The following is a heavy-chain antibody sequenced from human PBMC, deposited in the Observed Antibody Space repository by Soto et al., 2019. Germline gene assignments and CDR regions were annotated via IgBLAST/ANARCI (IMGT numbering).Heavy chain of an antibody. J-gene: IGHJ4*01. Sequence: PSETLSLTCTVSGGSISNYYWGWIRQPPGKGLEWIGYFYYTGITNYNPSLKSRISMSVDTSKNQFSLKLSSVTAADTAVYYCARHVVESLSFGEGVHHLDYWGHGTLVTVSS. CDR1: GGSISNYY. D-gene: IGHD3-10*01. CDR2: FYYTGIT. V-gene: IGHV4-59*08. CDR3: ARHVVESLSFGEGVHHLDY.